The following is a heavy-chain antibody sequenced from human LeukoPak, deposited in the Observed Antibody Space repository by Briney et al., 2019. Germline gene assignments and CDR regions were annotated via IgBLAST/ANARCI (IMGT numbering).Heavy chain of an antibody. CDR2: VSGGGGST. CDR3: ARVFREGSYYSYAMDV. CDR1: GFPVSTYA. J-gene: IGHJ6*02. Sequence: GGSLRLSCAATGFPVSTYAMTWVRQAPGKGLEWVSGVSGGGGSTYYAASVKGRFTISRDNSKNTLYLQVNSLRAEDTAVYYCARVFREGSYYSYAMDVWGQGTTVTVSS. D-gene: IGHD3-10*01. V-gene: IGHV3-23*01.